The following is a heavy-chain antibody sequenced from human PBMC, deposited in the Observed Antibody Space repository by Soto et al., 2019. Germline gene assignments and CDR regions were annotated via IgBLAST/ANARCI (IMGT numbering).Heavy chain of an antibody. CDR2: VFSSGSA. Sequence: SETLSLTCIVSGVSVTSYTWSWVRQPANKGLEWIGRVFSSGSATYSPSLTSRVRISMDTPENRISLKLDSVTAADAGVYYCMRDGMTTGDTWGPGTLVTVSS. CDR1: GVSVTSYT. V-gene: IGHV4-4*07. D-gene: IGHD2-21*02. J-gene: IGHJ4*02. CDR3: MRDGMTTGDT.